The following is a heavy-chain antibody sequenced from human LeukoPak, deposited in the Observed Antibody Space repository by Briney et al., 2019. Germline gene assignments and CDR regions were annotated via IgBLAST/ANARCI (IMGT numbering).Heavy chain of an antibody. CDR2: IKQDGSEK. CDR1: GFTFSNYW. J-gene: IGHJ4*02. D-gene: IGHD2/OR15-2a*01. V-gene: IGHV3-7*01. Sequence: GGSLRLSCAASGFTFSNYWMTWVRQAPGKGLEWVANIKQDGSEKYYVDSVKGRFTISRDNAKNSLYLQMNSVRAEDTAVYYCARTFGFDYWGQGTLVTVSS. CDR3: ARTFGFDY.